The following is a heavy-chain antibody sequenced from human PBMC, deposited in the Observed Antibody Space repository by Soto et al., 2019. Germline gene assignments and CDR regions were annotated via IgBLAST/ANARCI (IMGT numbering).Heavy chain of an antibody. CDR2: IYYSGST. CDR3: ARRLGRSGGNSDY. CDR1: GGSISSSSYY. J-gene: IGHJ4*02. D-gene: IGHD2-21*02. V-gene: IGHV4-39*01. Sequence: XXTLSLPCTVSGGSISSSSYYWGSIRQPPGKGLEWIGSIYYSGSTYYNPSLKSRVTISVDTSKNQFSLKLSSVTAADTAVYYCARRLGRSGGNSDYWGQGTLVTVSS.